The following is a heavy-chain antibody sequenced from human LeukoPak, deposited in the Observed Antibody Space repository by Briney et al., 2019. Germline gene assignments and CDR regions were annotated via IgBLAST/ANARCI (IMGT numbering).Heavy chain of an antibody. V-gene: IGHV4-59*08. Sequence: SETLSLTCTVSGDSISSYYWSWIRQPPGKGLEWIGDIYYSGSTNYNPSLKSRVTISVDTSKNQFSLRLSSVIAADTAVYYSARLASGSYGPLTPFDYWGQGTLVTVSS. D-gene: IGHD1-26*01. CDR1: GDSISSYY. CDR2: IYYSGST. CDR3: ARLASGSYGPLTPFDY. J-gene: IGHJ4*02.